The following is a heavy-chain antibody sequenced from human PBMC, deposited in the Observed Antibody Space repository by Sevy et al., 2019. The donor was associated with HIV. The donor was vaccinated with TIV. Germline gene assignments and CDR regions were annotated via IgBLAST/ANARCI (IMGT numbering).Heavy chain of an antibody. CDR1: GFTFSSYN. CDR2: IGSSSSTI. J-gene: IGHJ4*02. D-gene: IGHD6-19*01. V-gene: IGHV3-48*01. CDR3: AREGIVVPSDY. Sequence: GGSLRLSCAASGFTFSSYNMNWVRQAPGKGLEWLSYIGSSSSTIYYADSVKGRFTISRDNAKNSLYLQMNSLTAEDTAVYYCAREGIVVPSDYWGQGTLVTVSS.